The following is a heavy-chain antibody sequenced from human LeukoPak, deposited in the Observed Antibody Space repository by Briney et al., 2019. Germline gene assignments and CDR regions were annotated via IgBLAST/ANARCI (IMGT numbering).Heavy chain of an antibody. D-gene: IGHD6-13*01. J-gene: IGHJ4*02. CDR2: ISSDGTST. CDR3: ARVRSSSWFDY. CDR1: GFTFSSSS. Sequence: GGSLRLSCSASGFTFSSSSMHWVRRAPGKGLVWVSRISSDGTSTNYADSVKGRFIISRDNAKNTLYLQMNSLRAEDTAVYFCARVRSSSWFDYWGQGTLVAVSS. V-gene: IGHV3-74*01.